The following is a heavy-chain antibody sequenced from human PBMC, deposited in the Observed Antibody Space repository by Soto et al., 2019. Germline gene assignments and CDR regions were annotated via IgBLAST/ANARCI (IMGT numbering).Heavy chain of an antibody. CDR2: IKSKNGGGTI. Sequence: PGGSRRLSCAASGFTFSSYGMSWVRQAAGKGLEWVGRIKSKNGGGTIDYAAPVKGTFTISRDDEKNTLYMQMNSLKTDDTAVYYCTTTPISMIVVGPYHYGMDVGGQGTTVTVSS. CDR1: GFTFSSYG. CDR3: TTTPISMIVVGPYHYGMDV. D-gene: IGHD3-22*01. J-gene: IGHJ6*01. V-gene: IGHV3-15*01.